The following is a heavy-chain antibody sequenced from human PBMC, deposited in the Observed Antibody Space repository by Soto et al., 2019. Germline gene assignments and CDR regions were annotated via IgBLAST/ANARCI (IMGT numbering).Heavy chain of an antibody. CDR1: GYTFTSYY. CDR3: ARGIWPGIVVVTSFQH. D-gene: IGHD2-21*02. CDR2: INPSGGST. Sequence: GASVKVSCKASGYTFTSYYMHWVRQAPGQGLEWMGIINPSGGSTSYAQKFQGRVTMTRDTSTSTVYMELSSLRSEDTAVYYCARGIWPGIVVVTSFQHWGQGTLVTVSS. V-gene: IGHV1-46*01. J-gene: IGHJ1*01.